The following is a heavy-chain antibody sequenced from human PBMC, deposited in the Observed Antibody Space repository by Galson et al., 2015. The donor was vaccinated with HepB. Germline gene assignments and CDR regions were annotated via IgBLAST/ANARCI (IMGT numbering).Heavy chain of an antibody. CDR3: AKDPHSDVSGYYSYFDH. CDR1: GFTFRSYA. CDR2: VSGSGGST. J-gene: IGHJ4*02. V-gene: IGHV3-23*01. Sequence: SLRLSCAASGFTFRSYAMSWVRQAPGKGLEWVSAVSGSGGSTYYADSVKGRFTISRDNSKNTLYLQMNSLRAEDAATYYCAKDPHSDVSGYYSYFDHWGQGTLVTVSS. D-gene: IGHD3-22*01.